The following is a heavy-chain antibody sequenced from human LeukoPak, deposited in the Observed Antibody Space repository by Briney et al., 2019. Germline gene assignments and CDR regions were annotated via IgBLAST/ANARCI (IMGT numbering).Heavy chain of an antibody. V-gene: IGHV3-48*03. J-gene: IGHJ4*02. CDR1: GFTFSSYE. CDR3: ARDRPTVTTDFDY. D-gene: IGHD4-17*01. CDR2: ISSSGSTI. Sequence: GGSLRLSCAASGFTFSSYEMNWVRQAPGKGLEWVSYISSSGSTIYYADSVMGRFTISRDNAKNSLYLQMNSLRAEDTAVYYCARDRPTVTTDFDYWGQGTLVTVSS.